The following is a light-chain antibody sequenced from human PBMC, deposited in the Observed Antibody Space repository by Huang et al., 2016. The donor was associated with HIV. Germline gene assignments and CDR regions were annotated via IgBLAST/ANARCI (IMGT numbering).Light chain of an antibody. Sequence: DIHMTQSPSSLSSSVGDRVTITCRASQDIRNYLAWYQQTPGTAPKLLISAASTLQSGVPSRFSGSGSGTDFTLTIGSLQPEDVATYYCQKYNSAPYTFGQGTKLEIK. CDR1: QDIRNY. J-gene: IGKJ2*01. CDR3: QKYNSAPYT. V-gene: IGKV1-27*01. CDR2: AAS.